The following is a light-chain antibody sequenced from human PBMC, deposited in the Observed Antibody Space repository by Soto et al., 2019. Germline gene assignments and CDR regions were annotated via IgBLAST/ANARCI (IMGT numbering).Light chain of an antibody. CDR2: KAS. CDR1: QSISSW. J-gene: IGKJ4*01. CDR3: QQYESYPMT. V-gene: IGKV1-5*03. Sequence: DSQMTQYPSTLSASIGDRVPITCRAGQSISSWLAWYQQKPGKAPKLLISKASTLQSGVPPRFSGSGSGTEFALTISSLQPDDFATYYCQQYESYPMTFGGGTKVDIK.